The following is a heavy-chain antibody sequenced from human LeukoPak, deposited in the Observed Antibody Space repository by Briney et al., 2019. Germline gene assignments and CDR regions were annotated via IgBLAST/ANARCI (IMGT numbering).Heavy chain of an antibody. CDR2: INPRVSST. J-gene: IGHJ4*02. V-gene: IGHV1-46*01. D-gene: IGHD2-15*01. CDR3: AKGYCTGASCYVLDS. Sequence: RPGASVKVSCKASGYDFTTNYIDWVRPAPGQGLEWMGTINPRVSSTTYGQRFRGKDTMTRDTSTAIVYTDVRSLSSEDTAIYYCAKGYCTGASCYVLDSWGQGTVVTVSS. CDR1: GYDFTTNY.